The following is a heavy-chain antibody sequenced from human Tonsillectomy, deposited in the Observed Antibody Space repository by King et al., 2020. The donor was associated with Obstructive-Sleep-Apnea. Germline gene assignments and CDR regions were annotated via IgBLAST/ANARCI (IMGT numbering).Heavy chain of an antibody. CDR3: ARYSSGWYYFDY. J-gene: IGHJ4*02. CDR1: GYTFTSYG. D-gene: IGHD6-19*01. V-gene: IGHV1-18*04. Sequence: VQLVESGAEVKKPGASVKVSCKASGYTFTSYGISWVRQAPGQGLEWMAWISASSGNTEYAQKLQGRVTMTTDTSTSTAYMELRSLRSVDTAVYYCARYSSGWYYFDYWGQGTLVTVSS. CDR2: ISASSGNT.